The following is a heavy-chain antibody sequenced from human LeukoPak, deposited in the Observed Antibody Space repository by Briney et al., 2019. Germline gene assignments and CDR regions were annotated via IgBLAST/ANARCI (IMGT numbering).Heavy chain of an antibody. J-gene: IGHJ5*02. V-gene: IGHV4-4*08. CDR2: ISTGGDI. D-gene: IGHD3-22*01. CDR1: AGSICNSY. CDR3: VRGPGRGYDLEP. Sequence: SDTLSLTCAVSAGSICNSYCSWARQPPGKGLEFIGYISTGGDINYNPFLRSRATMSINTSNNQLSLTLTSVTTADTGVYFCVRGPGRGYDLEPWGQGSLVTVSS.